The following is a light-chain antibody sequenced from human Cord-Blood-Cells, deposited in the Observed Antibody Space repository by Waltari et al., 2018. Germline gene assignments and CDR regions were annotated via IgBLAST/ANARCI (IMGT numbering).Light chain of an antibody. CDR3: QQYYSYPYT. Sequence: AIRLTQSPSYFSASTGDRVTITCRARQGISSYLAWYQQKPGKAPKLLIYAASTLQSGVPSRFSGSGSGTDFTLTISCLQSEDFATYYCQQYYSYPYTFGQGTKLEIK. CDR2: AAS. CDR1: QGISSY. J-gene: IGKJ2*01. V-gene: IGKV1-8*01.